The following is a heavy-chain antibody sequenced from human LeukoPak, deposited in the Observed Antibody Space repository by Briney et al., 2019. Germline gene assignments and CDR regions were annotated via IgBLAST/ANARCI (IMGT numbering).Heavy chain of an antibody. CDR2: IYTSGST. CDR1: DYSISSGYY. Sequence: SETLSLTCAVSDYSISSGYYWGWIRQSPGKGLEWIGRIYTSGSTNYNPSLKSRVTISVDKSKNQFSLKLSSVTAADTAVYYCARDFAWGSSAADYFDYWGQGTLVTVSS. J-gene: IGHJ4*02. V-gene: IGHV4-38-2*02. D-gene: IGHD6-6*01. CDR3: ARDFAWGSSAADYFDY.